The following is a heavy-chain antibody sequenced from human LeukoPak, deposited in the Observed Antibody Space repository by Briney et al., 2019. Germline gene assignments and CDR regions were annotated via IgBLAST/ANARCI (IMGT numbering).Heavy chain of an antibody. CDR1: GFTFGDYA. CDR3: TRDGYGGNSVELFDY. J-gene: IGHJ4*02. D-gene: IGHD4-23*01. Sequence: GGSLRLSCTASGFTFGDYAMSWFRQAPGKGLGWVGFIRSKAYGGTTEYAASVKGRFTISRDDSKSIAYLQMNSLKTEDTAVYYCTRDGYGGNSVELFDYWGQGTLVTVSS. CDR2: IRSKAYGGTT. V-gene: IGHV3-49*03.